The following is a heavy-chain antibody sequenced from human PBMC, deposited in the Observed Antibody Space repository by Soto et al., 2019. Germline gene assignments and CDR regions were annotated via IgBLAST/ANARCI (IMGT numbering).Heavy chain of an antibody. CDR3: VAARSPQPYCYGMDV. CDR2: IYHSGST. D-gene: IGHD6-6*01. Sequence: PSETLSLTCAVSGGSISSGGYSWSWIRQPPGKGLEWIGYIYHSGSTYYNPSLKSRVTISVDRSKNQFSLKLSSVTAADTAVYYCVAARSPQPYCYGMDVWGQGTTVTVSS. J-gene: IGHJ6*02. V-gene: IGHV4-30-2*01. CDR1: GGSISSGGYS.